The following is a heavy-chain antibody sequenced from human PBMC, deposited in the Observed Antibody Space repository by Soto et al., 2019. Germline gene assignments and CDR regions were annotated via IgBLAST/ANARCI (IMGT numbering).Heavy chain of an antibody. D-gene: IGHD3-3*01. CDR2: INAGNGNT. Sequence: GASVKVSCKASGYTFTSYAMHWVRQAPGQRLEWMGWINAGNGNTKYSQKFQGRVTITRDTSASTAYMELSSLRSEDTAVYYCARDSSSGWKYLWRAFDIWGQGTMVTVSS. CDR3: ARDSSSGWKYLWRAFDI. CDR1: GYTFTSYA. V-gene: IGHV1-3*01. J-gene: IGHJ3*02.